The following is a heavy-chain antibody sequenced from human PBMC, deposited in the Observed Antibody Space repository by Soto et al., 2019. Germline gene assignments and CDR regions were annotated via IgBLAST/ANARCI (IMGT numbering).Heavy chain of an antibody. CDR1: GFTFSSYW. V-gene: IGHV3-7*01. J-gene: IGHJ3*02. Sequence: LSLTCAASGFTFSSYWMSWVRQAPGKGLEWVANIKQDGSEKYYVDSVKGRFTISRDNAKNSLYLQMNSLRAKDTAVYYCARDGYCSGGSCSEWDDAFDIWGQGTMVTVSS. D-gene: IGHD2-15*01. CDR2: IKQDGSEK. CDR3: ARDGYCSGGSCSEWDDAFDI.